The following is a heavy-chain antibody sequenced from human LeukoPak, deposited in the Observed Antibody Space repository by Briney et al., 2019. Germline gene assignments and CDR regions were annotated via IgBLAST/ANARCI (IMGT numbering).Heavy chain of an antibody. V-gene: IGHV4-34*01. D-gene: IGHD6-19*01. CDR3: ARGPLLEGYSSGWYITY. CDR2: INHSGST. Sequence: SETLSLTCAVYGGSFSGYSWSWNRQPPGKGLEWIGEINHSGSTNYNPSLKSRVSVSVDTAKNQFSLKLSSVTAADTAVYYCARGPLLEGYSSGWYITYCGQRSPLTVSS. J-gene: IGHJ4*01. CDR1: GGSFSGYS.